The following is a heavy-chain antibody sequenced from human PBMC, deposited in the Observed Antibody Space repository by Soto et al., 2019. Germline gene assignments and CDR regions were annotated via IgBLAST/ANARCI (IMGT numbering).Heavy chain of an antibody. J-gene: IGHJ6*02. D-gene: IGHD3-9*01. CDR2: INHSGST. CDR3: ARGLLDYDILTGYPSYYYYYGMDV. V-gene: IGHV4-34*01. Sequence: PSETLSLTCAVYGGSFSGYYWSWIRQPPGKGLEWIGEINHSGSTNYNPSLKSRVTISVDTSKNQFSLKLSSVTAADTAVYYCARGLLDYDILTGYPSYYYYYGMDVWGQGTTVNV. CDR1: GGSFSGYY.